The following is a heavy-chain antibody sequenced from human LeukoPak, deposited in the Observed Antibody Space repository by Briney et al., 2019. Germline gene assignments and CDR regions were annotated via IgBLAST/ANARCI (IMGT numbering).Heavy chain of an antibody. J-gene: IGHJ4*02. V-gene: IGHV3-15*01. D-gene: IGHD3-16*02. CDR2: IKSKTDGGTT. Sequence: GGSLRLSCAASGLTFSNAWMSWVRQAPGKGLEGVGRIKSKTDGGTTDYAAPVKGRFTISRDDSKNTLYLQMNSLKTEDTAVYYCTTDSYDYVWGSYLNPFDYWGQGTPVTVSS. CDR1: GLTFSNAW. CDR3: TTDSYDYVWGSYLNPFDY.